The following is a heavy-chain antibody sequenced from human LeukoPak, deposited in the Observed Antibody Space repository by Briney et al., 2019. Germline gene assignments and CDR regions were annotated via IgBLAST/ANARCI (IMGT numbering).Heavy chain of an antibody. J-gene: IGHJ4*02. CDR1: GGSINNGGYY. CDR2: IYYSGSS. Sequence: SETLSLTCTVSGGSINNGGYYWSWIRQHPGKGLEWIGYIYYSGSSYYNPSLRSRVTISVDTSKNHFSLKLSSVTAADTAVYYCYVLLWFGESDVGRSVYFDYWGQGTLVTVSS. V-gene: IGHV4-31*03. D-gene: IGHD3-10*01. CDR3: YVLLWFGESDVGRSVYFDY.